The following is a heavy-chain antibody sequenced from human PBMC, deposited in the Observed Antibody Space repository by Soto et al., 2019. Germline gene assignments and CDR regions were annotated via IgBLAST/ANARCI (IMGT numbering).Heavy chain of an antibody. CDR3: TASEDTDNWYGNYAFDI. D-gene: IGHD1-1*01. CDR2: LKSKTDGGAT. V-gene: IGHV3-15*01. J-gene: IGHJ3*02. CDR1: GLTFTNAW. Sequence: EVQLVESGGGLLRPRGSLRLSCTASGLTFTNAWMHSVRQAPGKGLEWSGRLKSKTDGGATDYAAPVKGRFNISRDESKNTLYLQMNSLKTEDSAVYDCTASEDTDNWYGNYAFDIWGQGTMVTVS.